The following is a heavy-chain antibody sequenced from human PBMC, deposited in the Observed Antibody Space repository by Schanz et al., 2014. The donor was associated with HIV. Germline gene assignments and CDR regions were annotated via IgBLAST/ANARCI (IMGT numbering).Heavy chain of an antibody. CDR2: LCARGGDT. D-gene: IGHD6-19*01. CDR3: ARGWRENSFDY. CDR1: GFIFNNYI. J-gene: IGHJ4*02. Sequence: EVQLLDSGGDFVQPGGSLRLSCAASGFIFNNYIMSWVRQAPGKGLEWVSSLCARGGDTYYADSVKGRFTISRDNSKNTLYLQMNSLRDDDTAVYYCARGWRENSFDYWGQGTLVTVSS. V-gene: IGHV3-23*01.